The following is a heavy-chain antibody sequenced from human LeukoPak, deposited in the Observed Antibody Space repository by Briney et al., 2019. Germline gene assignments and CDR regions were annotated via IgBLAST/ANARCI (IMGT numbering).Heavy chain of an antibody. V-gene: IGHV3-30-3*01. J-gene: IGHJ4*02. D-gene: IGHD2-21*02. CDR3: ARDLTYCGGDCY. Sequence: GGSLRLSCAASGFTFSSYWMHWVRQAPGKGLEWVAVISYDGSNKYYADSVKGRFTISRDNSKNTLYLQMNSLRAEDTAVYYCARDLTYCGGDCYWGQGTLVTVSS. CDR2: ISYDGSNK. CDR1: GFTFSSYW.